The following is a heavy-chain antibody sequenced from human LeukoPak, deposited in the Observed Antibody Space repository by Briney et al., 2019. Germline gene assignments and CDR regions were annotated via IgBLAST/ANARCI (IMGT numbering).Heavy chain of an antibody. Sequence: ASVKVSCKASGYTFTSYYMHWVRQAPGQGLEWMGWINPNSGGTNYAQKFQGRVTMTRDTSISTAYMELSRLRSDDTAVYYCARATVGTETQRYYYYMDVWGKGTTVTVSS. CDR2: INPNSGGT. CDR3: ARATVGTETQRYYYYMDV. J-gene: IGHJ6*03. D-gene: IGHD4-17*01. CDR1: GYTFTSYY. V-gene: IGHV1-2*02.